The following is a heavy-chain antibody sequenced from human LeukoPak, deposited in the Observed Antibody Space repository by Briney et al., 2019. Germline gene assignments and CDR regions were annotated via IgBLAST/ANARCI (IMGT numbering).Heavy chain of an antibody. CDR1: GFIFSNYA. Sequence: PGRSLRLSCAASGFIFSNYAIHWVRQAPGKGLEWVAAISYDGNLQHYADPVKGRFNISRDNPKNTVFLQINPLRAEDSAVYYCVKPYPTLTTSSVLGSWGQGTLVTVSS. CDR3: VKPYPTLTTSSVLGS. CDR2: ISYDGNLQ. V-gene: IGHV3-30*18. J-gene: IGHJ4*02. D-gene: IGHD4-17*01.